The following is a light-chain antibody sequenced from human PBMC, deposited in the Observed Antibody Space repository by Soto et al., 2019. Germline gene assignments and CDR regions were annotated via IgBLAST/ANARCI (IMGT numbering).Light chain of an antibody. Sequence: EIVLTQSPATLSLSPGERATLSCRASQSVSSYLAWYQQKPGQAPRLLIYDASNRAPGIPARFSGSGSGTDITLTIRSLEPEDFAVYYCQQRSNWITFGQGTRLEIK. V-gene: IGKV3-11*01. CDR1: QSVSSY. CDR3: QQRSNWIT. J-gene: IGKJ5*01. CDR2: DAS.